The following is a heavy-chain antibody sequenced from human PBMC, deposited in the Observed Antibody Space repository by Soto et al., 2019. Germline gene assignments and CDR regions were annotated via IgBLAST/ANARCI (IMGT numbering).Heavy chain of an antibody. CDR3: AKERTYHDFWSGYQPFDY. D-gene: IGHD3-3*01. J-gene: IGHJ4*02. CDR1: GFTFSSYA. Sequence: PGGSLRLSCAASGFTFSSYAMSWVRQAPGKGLEWVSAISGSGGSTYYADSVKGRFTISRDNSKNTLYLQMNSLRAEDTAVYYCAKERTYHDFWSGYQPFDYWGQGTLVTVSS. CDR2: ISGSGGST. V-gene: IGHV3-23*01.